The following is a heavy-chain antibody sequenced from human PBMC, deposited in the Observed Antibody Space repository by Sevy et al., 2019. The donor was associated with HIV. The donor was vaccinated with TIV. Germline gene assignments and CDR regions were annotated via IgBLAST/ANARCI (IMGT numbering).Heavy chain of an antibody. Sequence: SETLSLTCTVSGGSISSSSYYWGWIRQPPGKGLEWIGSIYYSGSTYYNPSLKSRVTISVDTSKNQFSPKLSSVTAADTAVYYCARPAALLWFGDNGMDVWGQGTTVTVSS. D-gene: IGHD3-10*01. J-gene: IGHJ6*02. CDR2: IYYSGST. CDR3: ARPAALLWFGDNGMDV. CDR1: GGSISSSSYY. V-gene: IGHV4-39*01.